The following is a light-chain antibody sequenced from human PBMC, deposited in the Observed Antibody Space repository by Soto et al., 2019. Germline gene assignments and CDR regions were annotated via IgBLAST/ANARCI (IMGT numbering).Light chain of an antibody. CDR3: CSSAGSSTVV. Sequence: QSVLTQPASVSGPPGQSITISCTGTSSDVGSYNLVSWYQQHPGKAPKLMIYEGSKRPSGVSNRFSGSKSGNTASLTISGLQAEDEADYYCCSSAGSSTVVFGGGTKLTVL. CDR1: SSDVGSYNL. CDR2: EGS. V-gene: IGLV2-23*01. J-gene: IGLJ2*01.